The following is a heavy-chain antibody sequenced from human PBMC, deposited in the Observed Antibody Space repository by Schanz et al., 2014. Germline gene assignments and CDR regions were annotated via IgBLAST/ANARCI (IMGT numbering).Heavy chain of an antibody. CDR3: ARGTSERLLLRSGQVAFDI. CDR1: GGSFSSNY. D-gene: IGHD3-22*01. Sequence: QVQLQQWGAGLLKPSETLSLTCAVYGGSFSSNYWSWIRQPPGKGLELIGEINQSGTTNYNPSLKSRVTMSVDTSKNQISLKWRSVTAADTAVYYCARGTSERLLLRSGQVAFDIWGQGTMGTVSS. J-gene: IGHJ3*02. V-gene: IGHV4-34*02. CDR2: INQSGTT.